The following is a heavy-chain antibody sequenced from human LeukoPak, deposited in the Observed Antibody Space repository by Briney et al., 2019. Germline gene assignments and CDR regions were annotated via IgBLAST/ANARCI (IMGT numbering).Heavy chain of an antibody. CDR3: ARPNIAVRRGDNWFDP. D-gene: IGHD6-6*01. Sequence: SVKVSCKASGGTFSNLAISWVRQAPGQGLEWMGRIIPTTGLANYARKFQGRVTITADKSTSTAYMDLSRLRSEDTAVYYCARPNIAVRRGDNWFDPWGQGTLVTVSS. CDR2: IIPTTGLA. J-gene: IGHJ5*02. CDR1: GGTFSNLA. V-gene: IGHV1-69*04.